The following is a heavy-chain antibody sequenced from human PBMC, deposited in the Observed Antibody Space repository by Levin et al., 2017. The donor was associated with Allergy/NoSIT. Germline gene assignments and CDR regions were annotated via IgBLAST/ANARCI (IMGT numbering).Heavy chain of an antibody. CDR1: GFIFSDSA. V-gene: IGHV3-23*01. J-gene: IGHJ6*02. CDR2: VSGSGGST. Sequence: GGSLRLSCAASGFIFSDSAMSWVRQAPGKGLEWVSGVSGSGGSTYYADSVKGRFTISRDNYMNTLYLQLNRVRAEDTALYYCATEKWLGRIYNGMDVWGQGTTVTVSS. D-gene: IGHD6-19*01. CDR3: ATEKWLGRIYNGMDV.